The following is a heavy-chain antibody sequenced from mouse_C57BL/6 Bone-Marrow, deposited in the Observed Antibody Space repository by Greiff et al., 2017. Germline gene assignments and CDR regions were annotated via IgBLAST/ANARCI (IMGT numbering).Heavy chain of an antibody. CDR1: GYTFTDYA. D-gene: IGHD2-2*01. Sequence: LEESGPELVRPGVSVKISCKGSGYTFTDYAMHWVKQSHAKSLEWIGVISTYYGDASYNQKFKDKATMTVDKSSSTAYMELARLTSEDSAVYYCARREIYYGYDGDYFDYWGQGTTLTVSS. V-gene: IGHV1-67*01. J-gene: IGHJ2*01. CDR3: ARREIYYGYDGDYFDY. CDR2: ISTYYGDA.